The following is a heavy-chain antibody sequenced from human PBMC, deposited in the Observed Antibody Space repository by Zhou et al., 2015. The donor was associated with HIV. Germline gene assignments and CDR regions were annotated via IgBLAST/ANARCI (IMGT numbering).Heavy chain of an antibody. CDR3: ARDDSSGYHSFDY. CDR2: VNPNTGGT. D-gene: IGHD3-22*01. J-gene: IGHJ4*02. CDR1: RYTFTAYS. Sequence: QVQLVQSGAEVKKPGASLKVSCKTSRYTFTAYSIHWVRQAPGQGLEWMGWVNPNTGGTNYAQKFQGRVTMTSDTSISTAYMELRSLRSDDSAMYYCARDDSSGYHSFDYWGQGTLVTVSS. V-gene: IGHV1-2*02.